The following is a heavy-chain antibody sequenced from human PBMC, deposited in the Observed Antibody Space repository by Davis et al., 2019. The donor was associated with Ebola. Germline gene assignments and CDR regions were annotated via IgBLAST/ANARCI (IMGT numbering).Heavy chain of an antibody. Sequence: GESLKISCAASGFTFSSYGMHWVRQAPGKGLEYVSAISSNGGSTYYADSVKGRFTISRDNSKNTLYLQMSSLRAEDTAVYYCVKSEQQLPRPDYGMDVWGQGTTVTVSS. J-gene: IGHJ6*02. D-gene: IGHD6-13*01. CDR1: GFTFSSYG. V-gene: IGHV3-64D*06. CDR3: VKSEQQLPRPDYGMDV. CDR2: ISSNGGST.